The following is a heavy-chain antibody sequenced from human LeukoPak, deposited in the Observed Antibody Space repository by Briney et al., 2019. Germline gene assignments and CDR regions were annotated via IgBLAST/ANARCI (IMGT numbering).Heavy chain of an antibody. D-gene: IGHD2-2*01. CDR2: ISGSGGST. V-gene: IGHV3-23*01. Sequence: CRRLSGSDSEFTFSKYAMNWVGPAPGKRLEWVSAISGSGGSTYYADSVKGRLTISRDNSKNTLSLQMNSLRSEDTALYYCASFCSSTTCYAGGDYWGQGTLVTVSS. J-gene: IGHJ4*02. CDR3: ASFCSSTTCYAGGDY. CDR1: EFTFSKYA.